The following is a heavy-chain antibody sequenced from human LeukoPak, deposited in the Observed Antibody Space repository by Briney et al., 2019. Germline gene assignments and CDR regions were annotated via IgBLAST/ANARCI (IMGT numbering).Heavy chain of an antibody. CDR2: ISYDGNNI. J-gene: IGHJ4*02. CDR3: ARVHSTQTPLPNY. V-gene: IGHV3-30-3*01. CDR1: GFTFSSYA. D-gene: IGHD2/OR15-2a*01. Sequence: GRSLRLSCAASGFTFSSYAMHWVRQAPGKGLEWVAVISYDGNNIHYTDSVKGRFTISRDNSKNTLYLQMNSLRAEDTAVYYCARVHSTQTPLPNYWGQGTLVTVSS.